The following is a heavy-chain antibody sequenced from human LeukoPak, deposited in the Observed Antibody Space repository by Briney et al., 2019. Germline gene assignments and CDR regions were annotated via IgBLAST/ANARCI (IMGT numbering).Heavy chain of an antibody. V-gene: IGHV1-8*01. CDR1: GYTFTSYD. CDR3: ARVWCPSGSCNSAFDY. CDR2: MNPNSGNT. J-gene: IGHJ4*02. D-gene: IGHD2-15*01. Sequence: ASVKVSCKASGYTFTSYDINWVRQATGQGLEWMGWMNPNSGNTGYAQKFQGRVTMTRNTSISTAYMELSSLRSEDTAVFYCARVWCPSGSCNSAFDYWGQGTLVIVSS.